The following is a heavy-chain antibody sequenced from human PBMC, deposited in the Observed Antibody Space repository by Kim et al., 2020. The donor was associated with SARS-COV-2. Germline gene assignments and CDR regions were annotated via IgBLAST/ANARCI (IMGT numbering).Heavy chain of an antibody. J-gene: IGHJ6*02. D-gene: IGHD6-13*01. CDR2: IYYSGST. Sequence: SETLSLTCTVSGGSISSYYWSWIRQPPGKGLEWIGYIYYSGSTNYNPSLKSRVTISVDTSKNQFSLKLSSVTAADTAVYYCASGYSSSWYFYYGMDVWGQGTTVTVSS. CDR3: ASGYSSSWYFYYGMDV. CDR1: GGSISSYY. V-gene: IGHV4-59*01.